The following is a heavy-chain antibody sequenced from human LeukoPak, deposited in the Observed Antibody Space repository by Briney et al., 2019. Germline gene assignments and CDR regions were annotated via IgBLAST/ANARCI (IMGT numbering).Heavy chain of an antibody. CDR2: ISGLSSYT. V-gene: IGHV3-21*01. Sequence: GGSLRLSCAASGFTVSSNYMNWVRQAPGKGLEWVSSISGLSSYTYYGESVKGRFSISRDNAKNSLYLQMNSLGAEDTATYYCGRALWGQGILVTVSS. CDR1: GFTVSSNY. CDR3: GRAL. J-gene: IGHJ4*02.